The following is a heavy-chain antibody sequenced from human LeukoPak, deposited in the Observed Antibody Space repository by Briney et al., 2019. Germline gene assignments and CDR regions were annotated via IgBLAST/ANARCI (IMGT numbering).Heavy chain of an antibody. V-gene: IGHV1-8*01. D-gene: IGHD4-17*01. CDR2: MNPNSGNT. CDR1: EYTFTSSD. J-gene: IGHJ6*03. CDR3: ARGFRIQSHDYGPYYYMDV. Sequence: ASVKVSCRASEYTFTSSDINWVRQATGQGLEWMGWMNPNSGNTGYAQNFQGRVIMTRNTSIATAYMELTSLKSEDTAVYYCARGFRIQSHDYGPYYYMDVWGKGTTVTVSS.